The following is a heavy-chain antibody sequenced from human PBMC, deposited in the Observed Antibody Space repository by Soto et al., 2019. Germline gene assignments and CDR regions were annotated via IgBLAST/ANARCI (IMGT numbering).Heavy chain of an antibody. D-gene: IGHD6-6*01. V-gene: IGHV4-31*03. J-gene: IGHJ5*02. CDR1: GGSISSGGYY. Sequence: SETLSLTCTVSGGSISSGGYYWSWIRQHPGKGLEWIGYIYYSGSTYYNPSLKSRVTISVDTSKNQFSLKLSSVTAADTAVYYCARDVYSSSGEWFDPWGQGTLVTVSS. CDR3: ARDVYSSSGEWFDP. CDR2: IYYSGST.